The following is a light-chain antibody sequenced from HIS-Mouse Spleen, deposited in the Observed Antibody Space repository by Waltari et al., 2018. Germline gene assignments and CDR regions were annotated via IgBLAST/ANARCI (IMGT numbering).Light chain of an antibody. J-gene: IGLJ2*01. Sequence: QSALTQPASVSGSPGQSIPISCPGTSSDVGGYNYLPWYQHHPGKAPTLMIYDVSNRPSGVSNRFSDSKSGNTASLTISGLQAEDEADYYCSSYTSSSFNVVFGGGTKLTVL. CDR2: DVS. V-gene: IGLV2-14*03. CDR3: SSYTSSSFNVV. CDR1: SSDVGGYNY.